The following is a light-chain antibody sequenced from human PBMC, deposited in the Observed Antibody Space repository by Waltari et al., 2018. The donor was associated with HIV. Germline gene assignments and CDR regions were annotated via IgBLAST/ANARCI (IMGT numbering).Light chain of an antibody. CDR3: CSYADDYTWV. V-gene: IGLV2-11*01. CDR2: DVN. J-gene: IGLJ3*02. CDR1: SSDVGDYNY. Sequence: QSALTQPRSVSGSPGQSVTISCTGTSSDVGDYNYVSWYQQHPAKAPKLMIFDVNKPPSGVPGPFSGSKSGNTASLTISGLQAEDGAEYYCCSYADDYTWVFGGGTKLTVL.